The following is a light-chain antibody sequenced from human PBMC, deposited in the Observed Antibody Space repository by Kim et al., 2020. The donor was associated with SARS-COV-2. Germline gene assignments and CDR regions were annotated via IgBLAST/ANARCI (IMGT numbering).Light chain of an antibody. V-gene: IGKV1-5*01. Sequence: ASGGDRVTITCRASHGISGSLAWYQQKPGKAPKLLISDASSLESGVPSRFSGSGSGTEFTLTITSLQPDDFATYYCQQYESYSPTFGQGTKVDIK. CDR1: HGISGS. CDR2: DAS. J-gene: IGKJ1*01. CDR3: QQYESYSPT.